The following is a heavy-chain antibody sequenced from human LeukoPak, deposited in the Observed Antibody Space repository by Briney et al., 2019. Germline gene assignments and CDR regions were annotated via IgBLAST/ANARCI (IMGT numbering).Heavy chain of an antibody. V-gene: IGHV4-59*08. CDR2: IYYSGST. Sequence: ASETLSLTCTVSGGSISSYYWSWIRQPPGKGLEWIGYIYYSGSTNYNPSLKSRVTISVDMSKNQFSLKLSSVTAADTAVYYCARHQGSGSYPGKLDYWGQGTLVTVSS. CDR3: ARHQGSGSYPGKLDY. D-gene: IGHD3-10*01. CDR1: GGSISSYY. J-gene: IGHJ4*02.